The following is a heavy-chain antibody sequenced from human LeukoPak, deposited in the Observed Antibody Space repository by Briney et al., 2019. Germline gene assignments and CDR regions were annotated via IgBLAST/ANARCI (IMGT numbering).Heavy chain of an antibody. CDR2: INRDGSEK. J-gene: IGHJ4*02. Sequence: PGGSLGLSCAASGFSFTSYWMSWVRQAPGQGLEWVANINRDGSEKYYVDSVKGRFTISRDNGKNSLYLQMNSLRAEDTAVYFCARDGSNPYFDYWGQGSLVTVSS. CDR3: ARDGSNPYFDY. D-gene: IGHD6-13*01. CDR1: GFSFTSYW. V-gene: IGHV3-7*01.